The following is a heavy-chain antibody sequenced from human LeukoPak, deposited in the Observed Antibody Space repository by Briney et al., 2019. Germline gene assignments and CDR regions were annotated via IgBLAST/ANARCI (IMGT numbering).Heavy chain of an antibody. D-gene: IGHD7-27*01. CDR1: GFSFSGYG. CDR2: ITGSSTWT. J-gene: IGHJ2*01. V-gene: IGHV3-23*01. CDR3: ARELVSLGTGYFDL. Sequence: GGSLRLSCEVSGFSFSGYGMSWVRQAPGKGLEWVSGITGSSTWTYYADSVRGRFTISRDNSKNTLHLQMNNLTADDTAIYYCARELVSLGTGYFDLWGRGTLVTVSS.